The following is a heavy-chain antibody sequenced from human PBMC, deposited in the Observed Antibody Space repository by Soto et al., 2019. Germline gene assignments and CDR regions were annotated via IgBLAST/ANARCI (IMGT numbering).Heavy chain of an antibody. CDR2: IWYDGSNK. Sequence: GGSLRLSCAASGFTFSSYGMHWVRQAPGKGLEWVAVIWYDGSNKYYADSVKGRFTISRDNSKNTLYLQMNSLRAEDTAVYYCARELDYGDFDYWGQGTLVTVSS. CDR3: ARELDYGDFDY. J-gene: IGHJ4*02. CDR1: GFTFSSYG. D-gene: IGHD4-17*01. V-gene: IGHV3-33*01.